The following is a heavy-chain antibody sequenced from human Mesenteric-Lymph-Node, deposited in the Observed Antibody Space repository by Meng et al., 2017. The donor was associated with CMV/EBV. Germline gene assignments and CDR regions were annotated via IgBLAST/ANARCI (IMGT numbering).Heavy chain of an antibody. Sequence: GESLKISCAASGFTFSSYAMSWVRQAPGKGLEWVSAISGSGGSTYYADSVKGRFTISRDNSKNTLYLQMNSLRAEDTAVYYCARVKYKSSPYFDYWGQGTLVTVSS. CDR2: ISGSGGST. V-gene: IGHV3-23*01. CDR3: ARVKYKSSPYFDY. CDR1: GFTFSSYA. D-gene: IGHD1-14*01. J-gene: IGHJ4*02.